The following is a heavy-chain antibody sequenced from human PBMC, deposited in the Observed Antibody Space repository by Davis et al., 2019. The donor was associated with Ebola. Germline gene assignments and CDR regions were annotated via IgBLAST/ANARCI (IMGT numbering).Heavy chain of an antibody. CDR2: TYYSSQWYK. CDR1: GDRVSTKSTG. V-gene: IGHV6-1*01. D-gene: IGHD5-24*01. Sequence: HSQTLSLTCAISGDRVSTKSTGWNWIRQSPSRGLEWLGRTYYSSQWYKDYAESVRSRMTINPDTSKNQFSLQLNSVTPEDTAVYYCARGWLRRAFDIWGQGTMVTVS. CDR3: ARGWLRRAFDI. J-gene: IGHJ3*02.